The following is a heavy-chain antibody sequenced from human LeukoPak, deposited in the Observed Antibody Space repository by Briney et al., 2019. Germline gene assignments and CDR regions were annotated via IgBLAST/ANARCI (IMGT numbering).Heavy chain of an antibody. CDR3: AREGFLEPYYYYGMDV. CDR1: GVTFSSYW. D-gene: IGHD3-3*01. J-gene: IGHJ6*02. V-gene: IGHV3-7*03. CDR2: IKQDGSEK. Sequence: GGSLRLSCAASGVTFSSYWMSWVRQAPGKGREWVANIKQDGSEKYYVDSVKGRFTISRDNAKNSLYLQMNSLRAEDTAVYYCAREGFLEPYYYYGMDVWGQGTTVTVSS.